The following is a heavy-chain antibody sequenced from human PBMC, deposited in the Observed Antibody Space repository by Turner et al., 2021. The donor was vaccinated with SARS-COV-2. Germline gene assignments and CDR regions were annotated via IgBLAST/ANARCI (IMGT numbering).Heavy chain of an antibody. D-gene: IGHD1-26*01. CDR1: GGSISSSTYY. J-gene: IGHJ6*02. V-gene: IGHV4-39*01. Sequence: QLQLQESGPGLVKPSETLSLTCTVSGGSISSSTYYWGWFRQPPGKGLEWIGNIYYSGSTYYNPSLKSRVTISVDTSKNQFSLNLISVTAADTAVYYCARHQGSASGYDHGMNVWGQGTAVIVSS. CDR3: ARHQGSASGYDHGMNV. CDR2: IYYSGST.